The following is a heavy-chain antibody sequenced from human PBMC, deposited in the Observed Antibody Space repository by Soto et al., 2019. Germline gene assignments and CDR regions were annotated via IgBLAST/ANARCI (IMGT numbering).Heavy chain of an antibody. J-gene: IGHJ4*02. CDR2: IYYSGRT. CDR1: GGSISSYY. Sequence: QVQLQESGPGLVKPSETLSLTCTVSGGSISSYYWSWIRQPPGKGLEWIGYIYYSGRTNYNPPLKSRVTMSVDTSKNQFSLKLSSVTAADTAVYYCARRYGPSFDYWGQGTLLTVSS. D-gene: IGHD4-17*01. CDR3: ARRYGPSFDY. V-gene: IGHV4-59*01.